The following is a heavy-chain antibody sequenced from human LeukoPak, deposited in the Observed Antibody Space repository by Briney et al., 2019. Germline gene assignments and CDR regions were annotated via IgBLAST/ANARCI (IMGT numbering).Heavy chain of an antibody. CDR1: GVSISFYD. J-gene: IGHJ4*02. CDR2: IYYSGVT. Sequence: SSGTLSLTCTVSGVSISFYDWGWIRQPPGKGLEWCGGIYYSGVTNYNPSTKSRSTMSPDTYTQLSLKLRSVSPADTAVTYCAMCQEYGLLRTVDSWGQRAPFTAS. V-gene: IGHV4-59*01. CDR3: AMCQEYGLLRTVDS. D-gene: IGHD3-10*01.